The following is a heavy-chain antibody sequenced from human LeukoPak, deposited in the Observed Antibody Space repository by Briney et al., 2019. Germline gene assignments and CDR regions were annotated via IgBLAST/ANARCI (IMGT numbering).Heavy chain of an antibody. D-gene: IGHD2-2*02. Sequence: ASVKVSCKASGYTFTSYDINWVRQATGQGLEWMGWMNPNSGNTGYAQKFQGRVTITRNTSISTAYMELSSPRSEDTAVYYCARGCSSTRCYMDAFDIWGQGTMVTVSS. CDR1: GYTFTSYD. V-gene: IGHV1-8*03. CDR2: MNPNSGNT. J-gene: IGHJ3*02. CDR3: ARGCSSTRCYMDAFDI.